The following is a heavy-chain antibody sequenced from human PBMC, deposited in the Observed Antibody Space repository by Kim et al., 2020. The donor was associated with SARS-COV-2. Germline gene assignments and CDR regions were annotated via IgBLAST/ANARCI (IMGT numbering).Heavy chain of an antibody. J-gene: IGHJ6*02. CDR3: AREGGSGSYPTDYYYYYGMDV. CDR2: IYHSGST. D-gene: IGHD3-10*01. CDR1: GYSISSGYY. V-gene: IGHV4-38-2*02. Sequence: SETLSLTCTVSGYSISSGYYWGWIRQPPGKGLEWIGSIYHSGSTYYNPSLKSRVTISVDTSKNQFSLKLSSVTAADTAVYYCAREGGSGSYPTDYYYYYGMDVWGQGTTVTVSS.